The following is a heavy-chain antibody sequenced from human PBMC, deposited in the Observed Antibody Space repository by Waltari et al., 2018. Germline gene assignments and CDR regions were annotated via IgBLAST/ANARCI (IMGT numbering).Heavy chain of an antibody. D-gene: IGHD3-10*01. CDR1: GAFIVRVSYY. J-gene: IGHJ4*02. CDR3: ARTLEKTYGGWYFDS. Sequence: QVQLQESGPGLVKPSQPLSLTCNVSGAFIVRVSYYWSWVRQPAGRGLEWSGRIYASGSTNYNPSLKSRVTLSVDTSKNQVSLRLTSVTAADSAVYFCARTLEKTYGGWYFDSWGQGTRVTVSS. V-gene: IGHV4-61*02. CDR2: IYASGST.